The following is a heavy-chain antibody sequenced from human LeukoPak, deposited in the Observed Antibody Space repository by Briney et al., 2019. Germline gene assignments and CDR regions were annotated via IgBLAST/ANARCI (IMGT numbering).Heavy chain of an antibody. Sequence: PGGSLRLSCAASGFAFSSYWMSRVRQAPGKGLEWVANIKQDGSEKYYVDSVKGRFTISRDNAKNSLYLQMNSLRAEDTAVYYCARASGSYYSHLDYWGQGTLVTVSS. V-gene: IGHV3-7*01. CDR2: IKQDGSEK. CDR1: GFAFSSYW. D-gene: IGHD1-26*01. CDR3: ARASGSYYSHLDY. J-gene: IGHJ4*02.